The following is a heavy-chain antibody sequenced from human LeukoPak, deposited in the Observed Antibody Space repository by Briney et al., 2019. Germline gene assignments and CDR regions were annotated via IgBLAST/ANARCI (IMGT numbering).Heavy chain of an antibody. D-gene: IGHD6-6*01. CDR3: ASFLEYSSSHHAFDI. J-gene: IGHJ3*02. V-gene: IGHV5-51*01. CDR1: GYRFTSYW. Sequence: RGESLQISCQGSGYRFTSYWIGWVRQMPGKGLEWRGIIYPGDSDTRYSPSFQGQVTISADKSISTAYLQWSSLKASDTAMYYCASFLEYSSSHHAFDIWGQGTMVTVSS. CDR2: IYPGDSDT.